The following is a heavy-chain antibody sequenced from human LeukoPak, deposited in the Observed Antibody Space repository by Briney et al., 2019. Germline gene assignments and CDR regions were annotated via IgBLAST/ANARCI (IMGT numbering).Heavy chain of an antibody. V-gene: IGHV4-39*01. CDR1: GGSVSSGSYY. CDR2: IYYSGST. CDR3: ARLGRSDSSSPADY. J-gene: IGHJ4*02. Sequence: PSETLSLTCTVSGGSVSSGSYYWSWIRQPPGKGLEWIGSIYYSGSTYYNPSLKSRVTISVDTSKNQFSLKLSSVTAADTAVYYCARLGRSDSSSPADYWGQGTLVTVSS. D-gene: IGHD6-6*01.